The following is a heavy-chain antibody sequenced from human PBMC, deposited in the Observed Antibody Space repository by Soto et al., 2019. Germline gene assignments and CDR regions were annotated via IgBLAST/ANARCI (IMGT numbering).Heavy chain of an antibody. J-gene: IGHJ4*02. CDR3: ARGANNDCWGQGTQTDDY. V-gene: IGHV1-8*01. CDR1: GYTFTSYD. Sequence: QVQLVQSGAEVKKPGASVKVSCKASGYTFTSYDINWVRQATGQGLEWMGWMNPNSGNTGYAQKFQGRVTMTRNTSISTAYMELSSLRSEDTAVYYCARGANNDCWGQGTQTDDYWGQGTLVTVSS. CDR2: MNPNSGNT. D-gene: IGHD2-21*02.